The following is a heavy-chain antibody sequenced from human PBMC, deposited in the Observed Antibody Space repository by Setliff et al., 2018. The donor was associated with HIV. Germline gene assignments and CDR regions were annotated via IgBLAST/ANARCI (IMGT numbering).Heavy chain of an antibody. CDR3: ARDLNWGFDY. J-gene: IGHJ4*02. D-gene: IGHD7-27*01. CDR2: ISGDTRII. CDR1: GFTFIDYA. Sequence: QTGGSLRLSCATSGFTFIDYALNWVRQAPGGGLEWVSYISGDTRIINYADSVKGRFTISRDNAKNSLYLQMNSLRVEDTALYYCARDLNWGFDYWGQGTLVTVSS. V-gene: IGHV3-48*01.